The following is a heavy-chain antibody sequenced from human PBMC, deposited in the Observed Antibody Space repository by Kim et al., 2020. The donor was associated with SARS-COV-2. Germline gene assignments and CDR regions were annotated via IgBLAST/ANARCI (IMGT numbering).Heavy chain of an antibody. CDR3: ASLYYYDSSGYYFPAFDI. D-gene: IGHD3-22*01. Sequence: SETLSLTCTVSGGSISSSSYYWGWIRQPPGKGLEWIGSIYYSGSTYYNPSLKSRVTISVDTSKNQFSLKLSSVTAADTAVYYCASLYYYDSSGYYFPAFDIWGQGTMVTVSS. CDR1: GGSISSSSYY. J-gene: IGHJ3*02. V-gene: IGHV4-39*01. CDR2: IYYSGST.